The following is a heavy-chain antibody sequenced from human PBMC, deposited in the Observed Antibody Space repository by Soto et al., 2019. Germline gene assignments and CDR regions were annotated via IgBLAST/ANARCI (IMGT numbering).Heavy chain of an antibody. Sequence: ASVKVSCKASGGTFSSYAINWGRQAPGQGLEWMGGIIPIFGTANYAQKFQGRVTITADESTSTAYMELSSLRSEDAAVYYCARESDIVATRGIDYWGQGTLVTVSS. CDR3: ARESDIVATRGIDY. V-gene: IGHV1-69*13. J-gene: IGHJ4*02. D-gene: IGHD5-12*01. CDR2: IIPIFGTA. CDR1: GGTFSSYA.